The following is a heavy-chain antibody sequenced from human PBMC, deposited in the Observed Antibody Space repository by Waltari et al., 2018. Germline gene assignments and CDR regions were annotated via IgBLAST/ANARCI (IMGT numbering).Heavy chain of an antibody. Sequence: QVQLVQSGAEVKKPGASVKVSCKASGYTFTGYYMHWVRQAPGQGLEWMGWINPTSGGTNYAQKFQGRVTMTRDTAISTAYMELSRLRSDDTAVYYCARDPVAVAGTYYYYYMDVWGKGTTVTVSS. CDR3: ARDPVAVAGTYYYYYMDV. D-gene: IGHD6-19*01. J-gene: IGHJ6*03. CDR1: GYTFTGYY. V-gene: IGHV1-2*02. CDR2: INPTSGGT.